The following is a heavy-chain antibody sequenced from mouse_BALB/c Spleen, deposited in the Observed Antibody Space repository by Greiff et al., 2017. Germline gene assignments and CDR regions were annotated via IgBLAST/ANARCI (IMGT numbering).Heavy chain of an antibody. J-gene: IGHJ1*01. D-gene: IGHD1-2*01. CDR3: ARPPHYYGYVDWYFDV. V-gene: IGHV4-1*02. CDR2: INPDSSTI. CDR1: GFDFSRYW. Sequence: EVMLVESGGGLVQPGGSLKLSCAASGFDFSRYWMSWVRQAPGKGLEWIGEINPDSSTINYTPSLKDKFIISRDNAKNTLYLQMSKVRSEDTALYYCARPPHYYGYVDWYFDVWGAGTTVTVSS.